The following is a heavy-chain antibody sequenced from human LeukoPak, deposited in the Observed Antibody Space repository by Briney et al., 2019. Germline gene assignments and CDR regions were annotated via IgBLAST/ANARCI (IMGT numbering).Heavy chain of an antibody. CDR2: ISYDGSNK. D-gene: IGHD4-23*01. J-gene: IGHJ4*02. V-gene: IGHV3-30*07. CDR3: AKEPRGKSVTWVLDY. Sequence: HAGGSLRLSCAASGFTFSSYAMHWVRQAPGKGLEWVAVISYDGSNKYYADSVKGRFTISRDNSKNTLYLQMNSLRAEDTAVYYCAKEPRGKSVTWVLDYWGQGTLVTVSS. CDR1: GFTFSSYA.